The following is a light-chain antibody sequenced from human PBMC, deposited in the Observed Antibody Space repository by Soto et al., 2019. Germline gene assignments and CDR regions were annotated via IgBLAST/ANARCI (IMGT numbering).Light chain of an antibody. CDR1: QSVSSSY. Sequence: EIVLTQSPGTLSLSPGERATLSCRASQSVSSSYLGWYQQKPGQAPRLLIYGASSRATGIPDRFSGSGSGTDFTLTNSRLEPEDFAVYYCQRYGGSPLYTFGQGTKLEIK. CDR2: GAS. J-gene: IGKJ2*01. CDR3: QRYGGSPLYT. V-gene: IGKV3-20*01.